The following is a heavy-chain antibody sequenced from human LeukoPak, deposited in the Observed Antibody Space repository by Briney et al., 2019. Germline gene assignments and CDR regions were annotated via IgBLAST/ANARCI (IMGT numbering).Heavy chain of an antibody. V-gene: IGHV4-34*01. CDR2: INHSGST. J-gene: IGHJ4*02. CDR3: ARGWGYSYGYLLNY. D-gene: IGHD5-18*01. Sequence: SETLSLTCAVYGGSFSGYYWSWIRQPPGKGLEWIGEINHSGSTNYNPSLKSRVTISVDTSKNQFSLKLSSVTAADTAVCYCARGWGYSYGYLLNYWGQGTLVTVSS. CDR1: GGSFSGYY.